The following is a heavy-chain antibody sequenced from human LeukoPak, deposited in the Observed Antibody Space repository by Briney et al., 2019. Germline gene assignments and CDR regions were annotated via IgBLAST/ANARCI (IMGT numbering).Heavy chain of an antibody. CDR1: GITLSNYG. Sequence: GGSLRLSCAVSGITLSNYGMSWVRQAPGKGLEWVAGISDSGGSTKYADSVKGRFTISRDNPKNTLFLQMNGPRAEDTAVYFCAKRGVVIRVFLVGFHKEAYYFESWGQGALVTVSS. J-gene: IGHJ4*02. D-gene: IGHD3/OR15-3a*01. CDR3: AKRGVVIRVFLVGFHKEAYYFES. V-gene: IGHV3-23*01. CDR2: ISDSGGST.